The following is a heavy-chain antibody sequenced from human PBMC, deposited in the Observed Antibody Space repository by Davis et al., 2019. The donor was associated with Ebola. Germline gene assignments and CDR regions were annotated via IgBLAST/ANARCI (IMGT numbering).Heavy chain of an antibody. D-gene: IGHD2-15*01. CDR2: INPNTGGT. Sequence: AASVKVSCKTSGYTFTAYFIHWVRRAPGEGLEWMGWINPNTGGTNSAQKFQGRVTMTRATSMTTAYMELNGLRSDDPAVYYCARAVPSTQNLDYWGQGTLVTGSS. J-gene: IGHJ4*01. CDR3: ARAVPSTQNLDY. CDR1: GYTFTAYF. V-gene: IGHV1-2*02.